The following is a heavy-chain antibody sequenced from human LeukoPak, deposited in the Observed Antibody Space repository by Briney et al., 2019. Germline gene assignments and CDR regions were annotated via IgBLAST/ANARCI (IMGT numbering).Heavy chain of an antibody. Sequence: GGSLRLSCAASGFTFSSYGMHWVRQAPGKGLEWVAVISYDGSNKYYADSVKGRFTISRDNSKNTLYLQMNSLRAEDTAVYYCAKDRAGRGQGGFDYWGQGTLVTVSS. J-gene: IGHJ4*02. D-gene: IGHD3-16*01. CDR3: AKDRAGRGQGGFDY. V-gene: IGHV3-30*18. CDR2: ISYDGSNK. CDR1: GFTFSSYG.